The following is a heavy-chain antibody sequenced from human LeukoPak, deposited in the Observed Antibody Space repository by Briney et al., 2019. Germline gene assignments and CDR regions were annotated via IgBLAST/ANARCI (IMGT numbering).Heavy chain of an antibody. D-gene: IGHD5-12*01. CDR1: GFTVSSNY. Sequence: GGSLRLSCAASGFTVSSNYMSWVRQAPGKGLEWVANIKQSGSEKYYVDSVKGRFTISRDNAKNALFLQMNSLRAEDTAVYYCAKATGFLDYWGQGTLVTVSS. J-gene: IGHJ4*02. V-gene: IGHV3-7*03. CDR2: IKQSGSEK. CDR3: AKATGFLDY.